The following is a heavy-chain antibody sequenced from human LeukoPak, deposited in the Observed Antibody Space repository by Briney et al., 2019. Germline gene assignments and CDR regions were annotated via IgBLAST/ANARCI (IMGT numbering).Heavy chain of an antibody. V-gene: IGHV4-39*07. CDR2: IYYSGST. Sequence: WFRQAPGKGLEWIGSIYYSGSTYYNPSLKSRVTISVDTSKNQFSLKLSSVTAADTAVYYCARANRYDLYFDYWGQGTLVTVSS. J-gene: IGHJ4*02. D-gene: IGHD5-12*01. CDR3: ARANRYDLYFDY.